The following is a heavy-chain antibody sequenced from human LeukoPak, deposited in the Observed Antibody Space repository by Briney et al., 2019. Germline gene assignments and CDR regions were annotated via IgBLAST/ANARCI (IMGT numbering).Heavy chain of an antibody. CDR2: IYYSGST. D-gene: IGHD6-13*01. CDR1: GGSISSYY. CDR3: ARLREAVAGSFDY. Sequence: PSETLSLTCTVSGGSISSYYWSWIRQPPVKGLEWIGYIYYSGSTNYNPSLKSRVTISVDTSKNQFSLKLSSVTAADTAVYYCARLREAVAGSFDYWGQGTLVTVSS. V-gene: IGHV4-59*08. J-gene: IGHJ4*02.